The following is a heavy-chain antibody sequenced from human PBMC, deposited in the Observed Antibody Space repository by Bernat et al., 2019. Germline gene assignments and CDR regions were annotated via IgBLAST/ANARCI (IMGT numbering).Heavy chain of an antibody. J-gene: IGHJ4*02. Sequence: EVQLVESGGGLVQPGGSLRLSCAASGFTFSSYEMNWVRQAPGKGLEWVSYISSSGSTIYYADSVKGRFTISRDNAKNSLYLQMNSRRAEDTAVYYCARETVVAATRIQTLDYWGQGTLVTVSS. D-gene: IGHD2-15*01. V-gene: IGHV3-48*03. CDR3: ARETVVAATRIQTLDY. CDR1: GFTFSSYE. CDR2: ISSSGSTI.